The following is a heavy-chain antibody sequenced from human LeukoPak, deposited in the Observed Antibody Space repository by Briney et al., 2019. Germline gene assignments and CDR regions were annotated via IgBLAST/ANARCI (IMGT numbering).Heavy chain of an antibody. CDR1: GGSISSSSYY. D-gene: IGHD6-13*01. CDR3: ARGVRAAASDY. J-gene: IGHJ4*02. CDR2: IYYSGST. V-gene: IGHV4-39*02. Sequence: PSETLSLTCTVSGGSISSSSYYWGWIRQPPGKGLQWIGTIYYSGSTYYNPSLKSRVTISVDTSENHFSLRLSSVTAADTAVYYCARGVRAAASDYWGQGTLVTVSS.